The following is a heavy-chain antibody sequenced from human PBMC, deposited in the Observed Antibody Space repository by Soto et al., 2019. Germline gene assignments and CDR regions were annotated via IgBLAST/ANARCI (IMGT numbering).Heavy chain of an antibody. CDR1: GFTFSSLA. D-gene: IGHD6-13*01. J-gene: IGHJ4*02. CDR3: AKGAGYSSSWYTYYFDY. Sequence: GRSRTVACAVVGFTFSSLAMSRVRQAPGKGLEWVSAISGSGGSTYYADSVKGRFTISRDNSKNTLYLQMNSLRAEDTAVYYCAKGAGYSSSWYTYYFDYWGQGTLVTVSS. V-gene: IGHV3-23*01. CDR2: ISGSGGST.